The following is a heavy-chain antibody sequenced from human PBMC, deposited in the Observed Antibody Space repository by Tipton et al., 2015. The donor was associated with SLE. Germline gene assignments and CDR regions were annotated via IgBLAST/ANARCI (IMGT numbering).Heavy chain of an antibody. D-gene: IGHD3/OR15-3a*01. CDR2: GFYSGSI. J-gene: IGHJ6*03. CDR3: AKAPGLERNYYYYYYMDV. Sequence: TLSLTCTVSGGSITTFYWHWIRQPPGKGLEWIGYGFYSGSIRYNLSLKTRTTISVDTSRNQFSLKLSSVTAADTAVYYCAKAPGLERNYYYYYYMDVWGKGTAVTVSS. V-gene: IGHV4-59*12. CDR1: GGSITTFY.